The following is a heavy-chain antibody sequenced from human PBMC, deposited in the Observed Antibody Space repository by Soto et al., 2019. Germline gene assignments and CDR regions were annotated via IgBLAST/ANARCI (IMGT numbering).Heavy chain of an antibody. CDR2: IYPGDSDT. Sequence: LKISCKGSGYSFTSYWIGWVRQMPGKGLEWMGIIYPGDSDTRYSPSFQGQVTISADKSITTAYLQWSSLKASDTAMYYCARIRYYYDSSGYPCSFDYWGQGTLVTVSS. V-gene: IGHV5-51*01. J-gene: IGHJ4*02. CDR1: GYSFTSYW. CDR3: ARIRYYYDSSGYPCSFDY. D-gene: IGHD3-22*01.